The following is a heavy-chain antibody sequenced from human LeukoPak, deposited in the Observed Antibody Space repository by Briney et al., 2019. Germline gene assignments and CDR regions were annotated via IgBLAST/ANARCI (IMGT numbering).Heavy chain of an antibody. J-gene: IGHJ4*02. V-gene: IGHV1-46*03. D-gene: IGHD3-22*01. CDR2: INPSGGST. CDR3: ARDANYYDSSGYPDY. CDR1: GYTFTSYY. Sequence: ASVKVSCKASGYTFTSYYMHWVRQARGQGLEWMGIINPSGGSTSYAQKFQGRVTMTRDTSTSTVYMELSSLRSEDTAVYYCARDANYYDSSGYPDYWGQGTLVTVSS.